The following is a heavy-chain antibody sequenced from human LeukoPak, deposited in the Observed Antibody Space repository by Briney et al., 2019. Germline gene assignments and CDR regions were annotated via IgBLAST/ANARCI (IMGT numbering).Heavy chain of an antibody. V-gene: IGHV3-23*01. J-gene: IGHJ4*02. CDR2: ISGSGGST. CDR3: AKGVHSSSWSIPPFDY. CDR1: GFTFSSYA. Sequence: GGSLRLSCAASGFTFSSYAMSWVRQAPGKGLEWVSAISGSGGSTYYADSVKGRFTISRDNSKNTLYLQMNSLRAEDTAVYYCAKGVHSSSWSIPPFDYWGQGTLVTVSS. D-gene: IGHD6-13*01.